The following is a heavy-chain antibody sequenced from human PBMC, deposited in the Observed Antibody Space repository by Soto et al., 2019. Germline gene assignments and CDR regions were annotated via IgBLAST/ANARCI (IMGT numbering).Heavy chain of an antibody. J-gene: IGHJ5*02. CDR1: GGSISKFY. CDR2: VYATGTT. V-gene: IGHV4-4*07. Sequence: SETLSLTCTVSGGSISKFYWAWIRKTAGNGLEWVGRVYATGTTDYNPSLRSRVAMSVDISKKTFSLRLRSVTGADSGVYYCVRDGSKSLRDWFDPWGQGILVTVSS. CDR3: VRDGSKSLRDWFDP.